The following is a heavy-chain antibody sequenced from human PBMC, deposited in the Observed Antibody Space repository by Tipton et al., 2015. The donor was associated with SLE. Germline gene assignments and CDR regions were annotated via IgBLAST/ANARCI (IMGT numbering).Heavy chain of an antibody. J-gene: IGHJ4*02. CDR2: IYHSGST. V-gene: IGHV4-38-2*01. D-gene: IGHD2-21*01. Sequence: TLSLTCAVSGYSISSGYYWGWIRQPPGKGLEWIGSIYHSGSTYYNPSLKSRVTISVDTSKNQFSLKLSSVTASDTAVYYCARAYTYGYPYFDYWGQGTLVTVSS. CDR1: GYSISSGYY. CDR3: ARAYTYGYPYFDY.